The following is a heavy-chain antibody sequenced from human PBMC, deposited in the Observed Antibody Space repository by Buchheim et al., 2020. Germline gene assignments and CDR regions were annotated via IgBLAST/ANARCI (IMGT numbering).Heavy chain of an antibody. CDR1: GFTFSTSN. CDR3: ATAPGGYCGDCYSVNWYLDL. D-gene: IGHD2-21*01. J-gene: IGHJ2*01. Sequence: EVQLVDSGGGLVQPGGSLRVSCAASGFTFSTSNLNWVRQAPGKGLEWVAFISTSSNFIYYADSLKGRFTISRDNAENSLYLQMNSLRVEDTAVYYCATAPGGYCGDCYSVNWYLDLWGRGT. V-gene: IGHV3-21*06. CDR2: ISTSSNFI.